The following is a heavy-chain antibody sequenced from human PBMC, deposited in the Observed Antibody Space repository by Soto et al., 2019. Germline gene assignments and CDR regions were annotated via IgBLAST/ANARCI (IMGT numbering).Heavy chain of an antibody. CDR1: GFTFSSYG. Sequence: GGSLRLSCAASGFTFSSYGMHWVRQAPGKGLEWVAVISYDGSNKYYADSVKGRFTISRDNSKNTLYLQMNSLRAEDTAVYYCAKDSNLLWFGEFGAFDIWGQGTMVTVSS. CDR2: ISYDGSNK. D-gene: IGHD3-10*01. V-gene: IGHV3-30*18. CDR3: AKDSNLLWFGEFGAFDI. J-gene: IGHJ3*02.